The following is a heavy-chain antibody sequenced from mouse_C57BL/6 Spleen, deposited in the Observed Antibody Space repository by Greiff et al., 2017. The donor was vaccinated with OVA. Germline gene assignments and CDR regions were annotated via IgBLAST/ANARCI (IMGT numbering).Heavy chain of an antibody. CDR2: IYWDDDK. J-gene: IGHJ1*03. CDR1: GFSLSTSGMG. CDR3: ARRATYGSSFHWYFDV. D-gene: IGHD1-1*01. V-gene: IGHV8-12*01. Sequence: VKLVESGPGILQSSQTLSLTCSFSGFSLSTSGMGVSWIRQPSGKGLEWLAHIYWDDDKRYNPSLKSRLTISKDTSRNQVFLKITSVDTADTATYYCARRATYGSSFHWYFDVWGTGTTVTVSS.